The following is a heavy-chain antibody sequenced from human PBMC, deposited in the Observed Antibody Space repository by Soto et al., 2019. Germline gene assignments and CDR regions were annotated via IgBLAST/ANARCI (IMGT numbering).Heavy chain of an antibody. CDR3: ARDGPYDSSEDAFDI. V-gene: IGHV3-21*01. Sequence: GGSLRLSCAASGFTFSSYSMNWVRQAPGKGLEWVSSISSGSSFIYYADSVKGRFTISRDNAKTSLYLQMNSLRAEDTAVYYCARDGPYDSSEDAFDIWGQGTRVTVSS. D-gene: IGHD3-22*01. CDR1: GFTFSSYS. CDR2: ISSGSSFI. J-gene: IGHJ3*02.